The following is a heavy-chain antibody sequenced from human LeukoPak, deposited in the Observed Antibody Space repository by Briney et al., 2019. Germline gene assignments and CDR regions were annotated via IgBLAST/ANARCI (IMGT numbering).Heavy chain of an antibody. CDR3: AIDGRGGIREAGIG. CDR2: IYYSGST. Sequence: PGGSLRLSCAASGFAFRSYGMRWVRQAPGKXLEWIGSIYYSGSTYYNPSLKSRVTISVDTSKNQFSLKLSSVTAADTAVYYCAIDGRGGIREAGIGWGQGTPVTVSS. CDR1: GFAFRSYG. V-gene: IGHV4-59*05. J-gene: IGHJ4*02. D-gene: IGHD1-14*01.